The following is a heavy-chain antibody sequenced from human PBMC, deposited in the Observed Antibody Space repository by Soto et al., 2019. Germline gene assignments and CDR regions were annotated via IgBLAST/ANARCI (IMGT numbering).Heavy chain of an antibody. CDR2: INHSGST. Sequence: QVQLQQWGAGLLKPSETLSLTCAVYGGSFSGYYWSWIRQPPGKGLEWIGEINHSGSTNYNPSLKRRVTISVDTSKNQFSLKLSSVTAADTAVYYCARGQIVVVPAAMAYYYYMDVWGKGTTVTVSS. CDR1: GGSFSGYY. V-gene: IGHV4-34*01. CDR3: ARGQIVVVPAAMAYYYYMDV. D-gene: IGHD2-2*01. J-gene: IGHJ6*03.